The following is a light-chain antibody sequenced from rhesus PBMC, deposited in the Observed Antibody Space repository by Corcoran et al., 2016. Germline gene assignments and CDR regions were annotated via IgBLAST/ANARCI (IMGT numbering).Light chain of an antibody. CDR3: EQYSRRALT. CDR1: QGISSW. J-gene: IGKJ4*01. V-gene: IGKV1-22*01. Sequence: DIQMTQSPSSLSASVGDTVTITCRASQGISSWLAWYQQKPGKAPNLLIYKAFSLQSGVPSRFSGSGTGTEFARTSRSLKFEDFATYYYEQYSRRALTIGGGTKVELK. CDR2: KAF.